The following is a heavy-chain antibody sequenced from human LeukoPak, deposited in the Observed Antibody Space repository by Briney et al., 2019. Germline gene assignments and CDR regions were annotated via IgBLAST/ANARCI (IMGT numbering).Heavy chain of an antibody. D-gene: IGHD4-17*01. Sequence: GGSLRLSCVASGFPFSSYWMTWVRQAPGKGLEWVANIKQDGSKKSYVDSVKGRFTISRDNAKNSLYLQMNSLRAEDTAVYYCARNKNYGDSNDYWGQGTLVTVSS. J-gene: IGHJ4*02. V-gene: IGHV3-7*01. CDR3: ARNKNYGDSNDY. CDR2: IKQDGSKK. CDR1: GFPFSSYW.